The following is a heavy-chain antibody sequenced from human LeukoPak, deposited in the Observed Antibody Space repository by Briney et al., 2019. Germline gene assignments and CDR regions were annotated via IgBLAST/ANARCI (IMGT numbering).Heavy chain of an antibody. J-gene: IGHJ5*02. Sequence: SETLSLTCTVSGGSISSSSYYWGWIRQPPGKGLEWIGSIYYSGSTYYNPSLKSRVTISVDTSKNQFSLKLSSVTAADTAVYYCARPGDTNWFDPWGQGTLVTVSS. CDR2: IYYSGST. CDR1: GGSISSSSYY. V-gene: IGHV4-39*01. D-gene: IGHD2-21*02. CDR3: ARPGDTNWFDP.